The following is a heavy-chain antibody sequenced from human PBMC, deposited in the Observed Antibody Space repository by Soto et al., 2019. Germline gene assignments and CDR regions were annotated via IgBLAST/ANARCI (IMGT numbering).Heavy chain of an antibody. D-gene: IGHD3-3*01. Sequence: SETLSLTCTVFGGSISSSSYYWGWIRQPPGKGMEWIGSIYYSGSTYYNPSLKSRVTISVDTSKNQFSLKLSSATAADTAVYYCARTNYDFWSALTGYYGMDVWGQGTTVTVSS. CDR2: IYYSGST. V-gene: IGHV4-39*01. CDR1: GGSISSSSYY. J-gene: IGHJ6*02. CDR3: ARTNYDFWSALTGYYGMDV.